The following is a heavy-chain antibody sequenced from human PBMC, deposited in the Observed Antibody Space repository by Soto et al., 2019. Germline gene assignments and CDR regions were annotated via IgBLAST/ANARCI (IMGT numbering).Heavy chain of an antibody. Sequence: ASVKVSCKASGYTFSSYPMHWVRQAPGQRLEWMGWINAGNGDTKYSQKFQGRVTITRGTSAITAYMELSSLRSEDTAVYYCMRDWSYYDSSGPVDYWGQGTLVTVSS. D-gene: IGHD3-22*01. CDR3: MRDWSYYDSSGPVDY. V-gene: IGHV1-3*01. J-gene: IGHJ4*02. CDR2: INAGNGDT. CDR1: GYTFSSYP.